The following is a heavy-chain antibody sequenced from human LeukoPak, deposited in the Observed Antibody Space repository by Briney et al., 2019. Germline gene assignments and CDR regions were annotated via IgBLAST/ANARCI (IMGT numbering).Heavy chain of an antibody. CDR3: ARDTLGEGEDANCAVYYFVC. CDR2: IKQDGNEK. CDR1: GFRFNTFW. V-gene: IGHV3-7*01. J-gene: IGHJ4*02. D-gene: IGHD3-10*01. Sequence: GGSLRLSCAASGFRFNTFWMSWVRQAPGKGLEWVANIKQDGNEKYYADSVKGRFTISRDNGQNSLDLHMNRLRADDTAFYYCARDTLGEGEDANCAVYYFVCWGQGTVVSVSS.